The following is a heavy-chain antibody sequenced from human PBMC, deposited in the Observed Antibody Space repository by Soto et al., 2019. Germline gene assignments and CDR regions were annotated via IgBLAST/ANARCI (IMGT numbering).Heavy chain of an antibody. D-gene: IGHD3-22*01. Sequence: QVQLVQSGAEVKKPGASVKVSCKASGYTFTSYAMHWVRQAPGQRLEWMGWINAGNGNTKYSQKFQGRVTITRDTSASTAYRELSSLRSEYTAVYSCAGTSGYYLDDYWAQGTPVTVSP. J-gene: IGHJ4*02. V-gene: IGHV1-3*01. CDR3: AGTSGYYLDDY. CDR2: INAGNGNT. CDR1: GYTFTSYA.